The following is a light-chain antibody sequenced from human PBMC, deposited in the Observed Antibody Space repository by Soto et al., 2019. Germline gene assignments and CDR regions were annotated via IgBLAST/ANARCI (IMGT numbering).Light chain of an antibody. CDR2: EAS. J-gene: IGKJ1*01. CDR1: QSISGS. CDR3: QQYNGYWT. V-gene: IGKV1-5*03. Sequence: DIQMSQSPSTLSASVGDRVTITCRASQSISGSLAWYQQKPGKAPKLLIYEASNLKSGVPSRFSGSGSGTEYNLTISSPQPDDSASYYCQQYNGYWTFGQGTMVEIK.